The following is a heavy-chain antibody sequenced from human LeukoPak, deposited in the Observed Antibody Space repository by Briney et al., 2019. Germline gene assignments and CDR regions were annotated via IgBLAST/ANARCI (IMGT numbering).Heavy chain of an antibody. CDR1: GYTFTSYD. CDR3: ARDRRGKTAGILNWFDP. D-gene: IGHD6-13*01. CDR2: MNTNSGNT. J-gene: IGHJ5*02. V-gene: IGHV1-8*01. Sequence: GAPVKVSCKASGYTFTSYDINWVRQATGQGLEWMGWMNTNSGNTGYAQKFQGRVTMARKTSISTAYMELSSLRSEDTAVYYCARDRRGKTAGILNWFDPWGQGTLVTVSS.